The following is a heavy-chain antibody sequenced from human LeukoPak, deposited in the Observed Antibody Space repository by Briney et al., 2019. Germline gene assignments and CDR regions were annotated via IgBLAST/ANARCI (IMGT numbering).Heavy chain of an antibody. CDR2: IFHTGST. CDR1: GYSISDGNY. V-gene: IGHV4-38-2*02. Sequence: PSETLSLTCTVTGYSISDGNYWGWIRQPPGKGLEWIGSIFHTGSTYDNPSLKSRVTTSVDTSKNQFSLSLNSVTAADTAVYYCARRTRIDSSGYYFQYYYYGMDVWGQGTTVTVSS. J-gene: IGHJ6*02. D-gene: IGHD3-22*01. CDR3: ARRTRIDSSGYYFQYYYYGMDV.